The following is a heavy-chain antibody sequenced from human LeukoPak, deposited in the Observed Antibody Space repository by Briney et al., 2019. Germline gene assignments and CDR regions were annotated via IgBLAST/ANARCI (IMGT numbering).Heavy chain of an antibody. J-gene: IGHJ5*02. CDR2: INPSGDGT. CDR3: AKETPNTGWFDP. V-gene: IGHV1-46*02. Sequence: GASVKVSCTASGYTFNTNYIHWVRQAPGQGLEWIGVINPSGDGTGYPQKFQGRVTLARDTSTSTIYMELSSLRSEDTAIYYCAKETPNTGWFDPWGQGTLVTVSS. CDR1: GYTFNTNY. D-gene: IGHD1-14*01.